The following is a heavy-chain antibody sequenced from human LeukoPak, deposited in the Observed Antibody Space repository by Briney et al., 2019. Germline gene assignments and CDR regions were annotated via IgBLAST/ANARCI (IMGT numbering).Heavy chain of an antibody. CDR2: ISYDGSNK. Sequence: GSLRLSCAASGFTFSSYAMHWVRQAPGKGLEWVAVISYDGSNKYYADSVKGRFTISRDNSKNTLYLQMSSLRAEDTAVYYCARDFGDYWGQGTLVTVSS. D-gene: IGHD3-16*01. CDR3: ARDFGDY. V-gene: IGHV3-30-3*01. CDR1: GFTFSSYA. J-gene: IGHJ4*02.